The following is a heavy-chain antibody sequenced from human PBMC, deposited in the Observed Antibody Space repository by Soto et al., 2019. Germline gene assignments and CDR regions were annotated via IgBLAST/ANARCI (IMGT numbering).Heavy chain of an antibody. CDR1: GYTFTSFG. CDR2: ISPETGIT. D-gene: IGHD4-17*01. CDR3: PRDLFFISPSTVTADAY. V-gene: IGHV1-18*04. J-gene: IGHJ4*02. Sequence: VQLGQSGAELKKPGASVRVSCKASGYTFTSFGVSWVRQAPGQGPEWMGWISPETGITAYSYKFQDRVSMTADASTTTFYLDLGSVRSDDTAVYYRPRDLFFISPSTVTADAYWGQGTLVTVSS.